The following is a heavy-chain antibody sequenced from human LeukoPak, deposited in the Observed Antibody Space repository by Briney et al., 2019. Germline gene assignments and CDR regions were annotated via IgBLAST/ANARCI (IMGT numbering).Heavy chain of an antibody. CDR1: GFTFSNAW. J-gene: IGHJ3*02. D-gene: IGHD3-22*01. CDR3: TTETGSRGPSVFDI. V-gene: IGHV3-15*01. Sequence: PGGSLRLSCAASGFTFSNAWMSWVRQAPGKGLEWVGRFKTKSEGGTTDYAAPVKGRFTISRDDSKNTLYLQMNSLKSEDTAMYYCTTETGSRGPSVFDIWGQGTMVTVSS. CDR2: FKTKSEGGTT.